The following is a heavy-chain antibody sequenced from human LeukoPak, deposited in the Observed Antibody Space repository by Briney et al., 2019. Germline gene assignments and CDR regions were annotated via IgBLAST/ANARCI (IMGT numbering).Heavy chain of an antibody. J-gene: IGHJ4*01. CDR1: ALNFIDYS. D-gene: IGHD5-12*01. Sequence: PGGVLKLSVPASALNFIDYSLNWFRQAPGKGLEWISYIGISSGNTKYADSVKGRFTISRDKARNSLYLQMNSLRVEDTAMYYCARDHRYAFDNWGHGTLVTVSS. CDR2: IGISSGNT. CDR3: ARDHRYAFDN. V-gene: IGHV3-48*01.